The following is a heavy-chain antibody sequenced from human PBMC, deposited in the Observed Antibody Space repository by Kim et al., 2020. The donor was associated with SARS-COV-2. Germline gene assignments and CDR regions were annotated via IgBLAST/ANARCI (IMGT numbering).Heavy chain of an antibody. CDR1: GFTFSNSA. D-gene: IGHD6-19*01. J-gene: IGHJ4*02. Sequence: GGSLRLSCAVSGFTFSNSAMSWVRQAPGKGLDWVSTIRAIGGDTYYADSVKGRFTISRDNSKNTLYLQMNSLSAEDAAVYYCAKITGYSSGWPYFAYWGPGTLVSVSS. CDR2: IRAIGGDT. CDR3: AKITGYSSGWPYFAY. V-gene: IGHV3-23*01.